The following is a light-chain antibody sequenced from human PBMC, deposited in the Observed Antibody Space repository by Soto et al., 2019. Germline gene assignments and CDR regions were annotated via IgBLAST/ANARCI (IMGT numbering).Light chain of an antibody. V-gene: IGKV2-28*01. CDR3: MQGLQTRT. CDR2: LGS. J-gene: IGKJ2*02. CDR1: QSLLHSNGYTY. Sequence: DIVMTQSPLSLPVTPGEPASISCRSSQSLLHSNGYTYFDWYLQKPGQSPQLLIYLGSNRASGVHDRFSGSGSGTDFTLKISRVEAEGVGVYYCMQGLQTRTFGQGTKLEIK.